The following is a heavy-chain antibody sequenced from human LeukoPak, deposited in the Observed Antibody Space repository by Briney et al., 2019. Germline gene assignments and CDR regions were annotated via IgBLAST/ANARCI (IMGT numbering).Heavy chain of an antibody. CDR2: LYTSGST. D-gene: IGHD3-16*02. CDR1: GGSISSGSYY. Sequence: PSQTLSLTCTVSGGSISSGSYYWNWIRQPAGKGLEWIGRLYTSGSTNYNPSLKSRVTISVDTSKNQFSLKLNSMTAADTAVYYCARGGYDYIWGSYRYTGWFDPWGQGTLVTVSS. J-gene: IGHJ5*02. CDR3: ARGGYDYIWGSYRYTGWFDP. V-gene: IGHV4-61*02.